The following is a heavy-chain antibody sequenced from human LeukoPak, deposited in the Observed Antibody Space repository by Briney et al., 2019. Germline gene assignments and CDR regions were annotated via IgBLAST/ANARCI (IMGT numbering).Heavy chain of an antibody. CDR3: ATPPTVYYYMDV. CDR1: GFTFSSYS. J-gene: IGHJ6*03. V-gene: IGHV3-48*01. Sequence: PGGSLRLSCAASGFTFSSYSMNWVRQAPGKGLEWVSYISSSSSTIYYADSVKGRFTISRDNAKNSLYLQMNSLRAEDTAVYYCATPPTVYYYMDVWGKGTTVTVSS. CDR2: ISSSSSTI. D-gene: IGHD4-17*01.